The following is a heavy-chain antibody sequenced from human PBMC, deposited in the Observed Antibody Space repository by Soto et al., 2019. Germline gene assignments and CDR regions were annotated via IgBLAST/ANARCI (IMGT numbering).Heavy chain of an antibody. Sequence: QVQLVQSGAEVKKPGASVKVSCKASGYTFRSYDINWVRQATGQGLEWMGWMNPNSGKTGYAQRFQGRVTMTRDTSISTAYMGLSSLTSEDTAIYYCVGRTDGYTHDYWGQGTLVTVSS. CDR3: VGRTDGYTHDY. J-gene: IGHJ4*02. D-gene: IGHD5-12*01. CDR1: GYTFRSYD. CDR2: MNPNSGKT. V-gene: IGHV1-8*01.